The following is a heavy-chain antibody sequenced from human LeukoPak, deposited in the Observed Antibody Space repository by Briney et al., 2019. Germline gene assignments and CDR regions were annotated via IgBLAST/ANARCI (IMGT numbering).Heavy chain of an antibody. J-gene: IGHJ4*02. V-gene: IGHV4-59*01. CDR3: AISQLWFGEFPQYYFDY. Sequence: PSETLSLTCTVSGGSISSYYWSWIRQPPGKGLEWIGYIYYSGSTNYNPSLKSRVTISVDTSKNQFSLKLSSVTAADTAVYYCAISQLWFGEFPQYYFDYWGQGTLVTVSS. D-gene: IGHD3-10*01. CDR1: GGSISSYY. CDR2: IYYSGST.